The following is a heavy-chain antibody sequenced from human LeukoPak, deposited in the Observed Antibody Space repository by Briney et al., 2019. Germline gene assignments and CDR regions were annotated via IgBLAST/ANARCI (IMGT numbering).Heavy chain of an antibody. D-gene: IGHD3-16*01. V-gene: IGHV3-11*04. CDR3: ATFTYYYQH. J-gene: IGHJ1*01. CDR2: ISSSATTI. Sequence: GGSLRLSCAASGFTFSDYYMSWIRQAPGKGLEWVSYISSSATTIYYADSVKGRFSISRDNAKNSLYLQMNSLRAEDTAVYYCATFTYYYQHWGQGTLVTVSS. CDR1: GFTFSDYY.